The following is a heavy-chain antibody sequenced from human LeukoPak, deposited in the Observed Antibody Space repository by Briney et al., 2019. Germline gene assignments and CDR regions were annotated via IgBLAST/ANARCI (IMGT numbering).Heavy chain of an antibody. CDR1: GYSFTTYW. CDR3: ARTRVNSGSYRFSDY. CDR2: IYPGDSDT. J-gene: IGHJ4*02. Sequence: GESLKISCKVSGYSFTTYWIGWVRQMPGKGLEWMGIIYPGDSDTRYSPSFQGQVAISADKSISTAYLQWSSLKASDTAMYYCARTRVNSGSYRFSDYWGQGTLVTVSS. D-gene: IGHD1-26*01. V-gene: IGHV5-51*01.